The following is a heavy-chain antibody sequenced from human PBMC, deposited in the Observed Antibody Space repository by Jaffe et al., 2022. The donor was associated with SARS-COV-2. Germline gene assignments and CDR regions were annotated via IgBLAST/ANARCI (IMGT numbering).Heavy chain of an antibody. CDR1: GGSISSSSYY. Sequence: QLQLQESGPGLVKPSETLSLTCTVSGGSISSSSYYWGWIRQPPGKGLEWIGSIYYSGSTYYNPSLKSRVTISVDTSKNQFSLKLSSVTAADTAVYYCASTSSLSYYYYMDVWGKGTTVTVSS. CDR2: IYYSGST. CDR3: ASTSSLSYYYYMDV. J-gene: IGHJ6*03. D-gene: IGHD2-2*01. V-gene: IGHV4-39*01.